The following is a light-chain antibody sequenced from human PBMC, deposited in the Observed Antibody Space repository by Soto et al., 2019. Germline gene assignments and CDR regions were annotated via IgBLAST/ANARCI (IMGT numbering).Light chain of an antibody. CDR2: DAS. V-gene: IGKV3-11*01. J-gene: IGKJ1*01. Sequence: EIFLSQSPAPLFFFSGGRAHLFCRASQSVSSYLAWCQQKPGQAPRLLIYDASNRATGIPARFSGSGSGTDFTLTISSLEPEDFAVYYCQQCSNWPPTFGQGTKVDIK. CDR1: QSVSSY. CDR3: QQCSNWPPT.